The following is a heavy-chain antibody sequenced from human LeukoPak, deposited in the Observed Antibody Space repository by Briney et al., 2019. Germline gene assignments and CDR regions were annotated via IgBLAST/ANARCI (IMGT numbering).Heavy chain of an antibody. CDR2: MNPNSGNT. J-gene: IGHJ6*02. V-gene: IGHV1-8*01. CDR3: ARRGPKNYYYYGMDV. Sequence: GASVKVSCKASGYTFTSYDINWVRQATGQGLEWMGWMNPNSGNTGYAQKFQGRVTMTRNTSVSTAYMELSSLRSEDTAVYYCARRGPKNYYYYGMDVWGQGTTVTVSS. CDR1: GYTFTSYD.